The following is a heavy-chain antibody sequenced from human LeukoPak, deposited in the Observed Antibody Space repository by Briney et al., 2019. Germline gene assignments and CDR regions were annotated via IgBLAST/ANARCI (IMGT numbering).Heavy chain of an antibody. Sequence: GGSLRLSCAASGFTFSNYAMSWVRQAPGKGLEWVSAISIIGSTYYADSVKGRFTISRDNARNSLYLQMNSLRAEDMAVYYCAREPLDYWGQGTLVTVSS. J-gene: IGHJ4*02. D-gene: IGHD3-16*02. V-gene: IGHV3-69-1*01. CDR3: AREPLDY. CDR1: GFTFSNYA. CDR2: ISIIGST.